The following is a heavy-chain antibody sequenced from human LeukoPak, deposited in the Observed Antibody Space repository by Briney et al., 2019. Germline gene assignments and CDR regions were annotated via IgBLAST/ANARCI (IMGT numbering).Heavy chain of an antibody. V-gene: IGHV4-59*01. CDR3: ARSRYSSSWYMGNYYYGMDV. CDR2: IYYSGST. CDR1: GGASSSYY. Sequence: SETLSLTCTVAGGASSSYYWSWIRQPPGKGLEWIGYIYYSGSTNYSPSLKSRVTISVDTSKNQFSLKLSSVTAADTAVYYCARSRYSSSWYMGNYYYGMDVWGQGTTVTVSS. J-gene: IGHJ6*02. D-gene: IGHD6-13*01.